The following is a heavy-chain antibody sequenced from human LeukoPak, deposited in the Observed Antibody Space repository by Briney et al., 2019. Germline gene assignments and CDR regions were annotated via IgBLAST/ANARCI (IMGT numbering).Heavy chain of an antibody. Sequence: SETLSLTCTVSGGSISSYYWSWIRQPPGKGLEWIGSIYYSGSTYYNPSLKSRVTISVDTSKNQFSLKLSSVTAADTAVYYCARDSGTTGEVKFDPWGQGTLVTVSS. CDR3: ARDSGTTGEVKFDP. V-gene: IGHV4-59*12. CDR1: GGSISSYY. CDR2: IYYSGST. J-gene: IGHJ5*02. D-gene: IGHD3-10*01.